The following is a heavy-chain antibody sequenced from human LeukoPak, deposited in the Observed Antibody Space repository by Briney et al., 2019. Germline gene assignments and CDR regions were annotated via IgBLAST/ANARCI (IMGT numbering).Heavy chain of an antibody. V-gene: IGHV4-59*01. Sequence: PSETLSLTCTVSGGSISSYYWSWIRQPPGKGLEWIGYIYYSGSTNYNPSLKSRVTISVDTSKNQFSLKLSSVTAADTAVYYCASTTSGGWLQLTDSATDAFDIWGQGTMVTVSS. CDR1: GGSISSYY. CDR3: ASTTSGGWLQLTDSATDAFDI. J-gene: IGHJ3*02. CDR2: IYYSGST. D-gene: IGHD5-24*01.